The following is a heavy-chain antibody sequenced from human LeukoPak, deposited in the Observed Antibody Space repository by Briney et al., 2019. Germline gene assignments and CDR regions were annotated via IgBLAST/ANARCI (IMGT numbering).Heavy chain of an antibody. Sequence: ASVKVSCKASGYTFTSYDINWVRQATGQGLEWMGWMNPNSGNTGYAQKFQGRVTMTRNTSTSTAYMELSSLRSEDTAAYYCARGDSSSSDSYYYGMDVWGQGTTVAVSS. D-gene: IGHD6-6*01. CDR1: GYTFTSYD. CDR3: ARGDSSSSDSYYYGMDV. J-gene: IGHJ6*02. V-gene: IGHV1-8*01. CDR2: MNPNSGNT.